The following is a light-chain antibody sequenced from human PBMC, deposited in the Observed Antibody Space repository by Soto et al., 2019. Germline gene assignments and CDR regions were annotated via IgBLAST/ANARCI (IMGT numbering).Light chain of an antibody. CDR2: AAS. J-gene: IGKJ3*01. Sequence: IQLTQSPSSLSASVGDRVTIICRASQGISSYLAWYQQKPGKAPNLLIYAASILQSGVPSRFSGSGFGTEFTLTIDNLQPDDFATYYCQQYNSYVFGPGTKVDIK. CDR1: QGISSY. CDR3: QQYNSYV. V-gene: IGKV1-9*01.